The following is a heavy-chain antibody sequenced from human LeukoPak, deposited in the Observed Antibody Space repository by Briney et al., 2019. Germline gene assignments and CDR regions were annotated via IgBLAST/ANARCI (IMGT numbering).Heavy chain of an antibody. J-gene: IGHJ3*02. CDR1: GASISSLY. Sequence: PPETLCPSCNVSGASISSLYWTWIRQPPGKGLEWIGFVSYTGGTNYNPSLKSRLSMSIDPSKNPFSLNLRSVAASDTAVYFCATSIGSTDAFHIWGRGASATVSS. CDR2: VSYTGGT. V-gene: IGHV4-59*08. CDR3: ATSIGSTDAFHI. D-gene: IGHD1-26*01.